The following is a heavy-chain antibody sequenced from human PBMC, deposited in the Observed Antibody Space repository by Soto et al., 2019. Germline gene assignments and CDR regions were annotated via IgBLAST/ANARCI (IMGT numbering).Heavy chain of an antibody. Sequence: PGGSLRLSCAASGFTFSNYGMHWVRQAPGKGLEWVAFISDDGSNKYYADSMKGRFTMSRDNSKSTLYLQMNSLRVEDTAVYYCTKRRNVLRFLEWSSGMEVWGQGTTVTVLL. D-gene: IGHD3-3*01. V-gene: IGHV3-30*18. J-gene: IGHJ6*02. CDR1: GFTFSNYG. CDR2: ISDDGSNK. CDR3: TKRRNVLRFLEWSSGMEV.